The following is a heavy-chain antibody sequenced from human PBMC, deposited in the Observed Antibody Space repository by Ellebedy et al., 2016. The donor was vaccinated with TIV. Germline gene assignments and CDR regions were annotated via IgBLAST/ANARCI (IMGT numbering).Heavy chain of an antibody. J-gene: IGHJ4*02. CDR2: IWYDGFNK. CDR3: AREVGGSGLFDY. V-gene: IGHV3-33*01. D-gene: IGHD1-26*01. Sequence: GESLKISCAASGFSFSTYGMHWVRQAPGQGLEWVAVIWYDGFNKDYADSVKGRFTISRDNAKNSLYLQMNSLRAEDTAVYYCAREVGGSGLFDYWGQGTLVTVSS. CDR1: GFSFSTYG.